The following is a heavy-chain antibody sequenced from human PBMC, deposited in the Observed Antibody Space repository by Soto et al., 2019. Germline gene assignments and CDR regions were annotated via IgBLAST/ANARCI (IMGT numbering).Heavy chain of an antibody. Sequence: PSETLSLTCAVSGYSLSSGSYWGWVRQPPGKGPEWIASIYHGGTTFYNPSLKSRVTISVDTSKNHYSLKLKSVTAADTAVYYCARVHVMVVAGSTFDYWGPGTLVTVSS. D-gene: IGHD6-19*01. CDR1: GYSLSSGSY. CDR2: IYHGGTT. J-gene: IGHJ4*01. V-gene: IGHV4-38-2*01. CDR3: ARVHVMVVAGSTFDY.